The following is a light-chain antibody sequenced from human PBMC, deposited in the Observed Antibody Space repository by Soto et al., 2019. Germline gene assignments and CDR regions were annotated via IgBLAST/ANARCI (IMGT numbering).Light chain of an antibody. J-gene: IGKJ1*01. CDR3: QQYDSYSWT. Sequence: DIQMTQSPSTLSASVGERVTITCRASQSVSNWLAWYQRKPGKAPKLLIYDVSSLESGVPSRFSGSGSGTEFILTISSLQPDDFATYYCQQYDSYSWTFDQGTKV. V-gene: IGKV1-5*01. CDR1: QSVSNW. CDR2: DVS.